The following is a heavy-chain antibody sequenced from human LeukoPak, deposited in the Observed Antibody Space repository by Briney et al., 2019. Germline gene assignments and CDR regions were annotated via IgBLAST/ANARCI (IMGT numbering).Heavy chain of an antibody. CDR2: ISSSGSTI. V-gene: IGHV3-48*03. Sequence: GGSLRLSCAASGFTFSSYEMNWVRQAPGKGLEWVSYISSSGSTIYYADSVKGRFTISRDNAKNTLYLQMNSLRAEDTAVYYCARALLRDGYDAFDIWGQGTMVTVSS. CDR3: ARALLRDGYDAFDI. CDR1: GFTFSSYE. D-gene: IGHD5-24*01. J-gene: IGHJ3*02.